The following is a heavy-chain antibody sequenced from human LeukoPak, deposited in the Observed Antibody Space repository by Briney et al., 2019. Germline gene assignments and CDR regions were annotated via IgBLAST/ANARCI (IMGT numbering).Heavy chain of an antibody. J-gene: IGHJ5*01. V-gene: IGHV3-33*06. D-gene: IGHD1-26*01. CDR1: GFTFSDYG. Sequence: GGSLRLSCAASGFTFSDYGIHWVRQAPGKGLEWVAVIWYDGINKYYGDSVKGRFTISRDNSKNTLYLQMNSLRAEDTAVYYCAKDRGSYSTTADSWGQGTLVTVSS. CDR3: AKDRGSYSTTADS. CDR2: IWYDGINK.